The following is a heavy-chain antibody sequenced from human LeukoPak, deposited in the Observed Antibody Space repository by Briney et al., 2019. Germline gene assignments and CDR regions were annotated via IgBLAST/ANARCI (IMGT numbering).Heavy chain of an antibody. CDR1: GFTLSSYW. J-gene: IGHJ4*02. CDR2: INSDGSST. V-gene: IGHV3-74*01. Sequence: PGGSLRLSCAASGFTLSSYWMHWVRQAPGKGLVWVSRINSDGSSTSYADSVKGRFTISRDNAKNTVHLQMNSLRAEDTAVYYCARAGDCSGGSCAVVWGQGTLVTVSS. D-gene: IGHD2-15*01. CDR3: ARAGDCSGGSCAVV.